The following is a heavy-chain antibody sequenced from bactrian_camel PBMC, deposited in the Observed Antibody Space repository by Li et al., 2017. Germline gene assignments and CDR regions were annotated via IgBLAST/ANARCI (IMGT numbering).Heavy chain of an antibody. J-gene: IGHJ6*01. Sequence: VQLVESGGGSVQAGDSLTLSCVNLGYTFNENCVGWFRQAPGKEREGVATIDSDGIAAYSDSVKGRFTISKDNHKDALVLQMNSLKPEDTGVYYCAADRGYGLDCDDASGYWGQGTQVTVS. CDR2: TIDSDGIA. CDR1: GYTFNENC. CDR3: AADRGYGLDCDDASGY. V-gene: IGHV3S63*01. D-gene: IGHD3*01.